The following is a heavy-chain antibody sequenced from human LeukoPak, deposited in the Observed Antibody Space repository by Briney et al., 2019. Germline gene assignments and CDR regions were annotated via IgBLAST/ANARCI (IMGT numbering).Heavy chain of an antibody. Sequence: PSETRSLTCTVSGGSISSGGYYWSWIRQHPGKGLEWIGYIYYSGSTYYNPSLKSRVTISVDTSKNQFSLKLSSVTAADTAVYYCAREIVGNNAFDIWGQGTMVTVSS. D-gene: IGHD2-21*01. CDR1: GGSISSGGYY. CDR3: AREIVGNNAFDI. J-gene: IGHJ3*02. V-gene: IGHV4-31*03. CDR2: IYYSGST.